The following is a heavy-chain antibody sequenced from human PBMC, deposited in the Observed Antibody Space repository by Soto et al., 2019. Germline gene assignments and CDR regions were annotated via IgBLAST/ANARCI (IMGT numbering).Heavy chain of an antibody. D-gene: IGHD2-2*03. V-gene: IGHV1-69*13. CDR1: GGTFSSYA. J-gene: IGHJ6*02. Sequence: SAKVSCKASGGTFSSYAISWVRQAPGQGLECIGGIIPIFGTANYAQKFQGRVTITADESTSTAYLELSSLRSEDTAVYYCARVDIVVVPAAAATSPPNYYYYGMDVWGQGTTVTVSS. CDR2: IIPIFGTA. CDR3: ARVDIVVVPAAAATSPPNYYYYGMDV.